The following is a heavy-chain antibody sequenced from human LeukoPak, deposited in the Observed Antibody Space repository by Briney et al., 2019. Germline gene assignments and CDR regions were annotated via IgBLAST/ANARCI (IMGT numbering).Heavy chain of an antibody. D-gene: IGHD1-7*01. Sequence: GGSLRLSCAASGFTFSSYAMHWVRQAPGKGLEWVAVISYDGSNKYYADSVKGRFTISRDNSKNTLYLQMNSLRAEDTAVYYCASLPFITGTPGADYWGQGTLVTVSS. CDR2: ISYDGSNK. J-gene: IGHJ4*02. CDR1: GFTFSSYA. CDR3: ASLPFITGTPGADY. V-gene: IGHV3-30-3*01.